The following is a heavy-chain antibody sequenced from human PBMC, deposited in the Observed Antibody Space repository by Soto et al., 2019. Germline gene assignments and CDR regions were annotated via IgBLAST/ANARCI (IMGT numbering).Heavy chain of an antibody. CDR2: IWYDGSNK. J-gene: IGHJ4*02. Sequence: GGSLRLSCAASGFTFSSYGMHWVRQAPGKGLEWVAVIWYDGSNKYYADSVKGRFTISRDNSKNTLYLQMNSLRAEDTAVYYCASDYYGSGSLGYFDYWGQGTLVTVSS. V-gene: IGHV3-33*01. D-gene: IGHD3-10*01. CDR1: GFTFSSYG. CDR3: ASDYYGSGSLGYFDY.